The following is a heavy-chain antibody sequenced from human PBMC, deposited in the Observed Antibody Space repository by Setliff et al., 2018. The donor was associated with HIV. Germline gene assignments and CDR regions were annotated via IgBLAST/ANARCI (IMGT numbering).Heavy chain of an antibody. CDR2: IYYSGST. CDR1: GGTISSGGYY. D-gene: IGHD3-22*01. J-gene: IGHJ3*02. Sequence: TSETLSLTCTVSGGTISSGGYYWSWIRQHPGKGLEWIGFIYYSGSTYYNPSLKSRVTISVDTSKNQFSLKLSSVTAADTDVYYCARDRRNTYYYESSGYSGAFDIWGQGTMVTVSS. V-gene: IGHV4-31*03. CDR3: ARDRRNTYYYESSGYSGAFDI.